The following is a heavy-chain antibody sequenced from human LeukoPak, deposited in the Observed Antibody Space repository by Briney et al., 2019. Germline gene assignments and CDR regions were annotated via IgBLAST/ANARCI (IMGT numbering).Heavy chain of an antibody. D-gene: IGHD3-10*01. Sequence: GGPLRLSCAVSGFPDSNNYITWLRQAPGKGPEWFSAIYSGGNTYYADSVKARFTISRDNSKNTVCLQMNSLRAEDTAVYYCARYYGSGSYYTDYWGQGTLVTVSS. CDR2: IYSGGNT. CDR1: GFPDSNNY. V-gene: IGHV3-66*01. J-gene: IGHJ4*02. CDR3: ARYYGSGSYYTDY.